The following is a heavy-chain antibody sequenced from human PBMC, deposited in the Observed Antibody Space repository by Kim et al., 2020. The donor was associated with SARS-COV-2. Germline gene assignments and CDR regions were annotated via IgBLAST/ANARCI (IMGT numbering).Heavy chain of an antibody. CDR3: ASDGEITGTSLWGGYYMDV. V-gene: IGHV3-30*01. Sequence: RFTISRDNSKNTLYLQMNSLRAEDTAVYYCASDGEITGTSLWGGYYMDVWGKGTTVTVSS. J-gene: IGHJ6*03. D-gene: IGHD1-7*01.